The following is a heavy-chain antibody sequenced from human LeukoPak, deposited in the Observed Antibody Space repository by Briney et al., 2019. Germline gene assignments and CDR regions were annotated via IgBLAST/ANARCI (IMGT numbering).Heavy chain of an antibody. J-gene: IGHJ4*02. V-gene: IGHV3-11*04. CDR2: ISSSGSTI. D-gene: IGHD5-12*01. Sequence: GGSLRLSCAASGFTFSDYYMSWIRQAPGKGLEWVSYISSSGSTIYYADSVKGRFTISRDDAKNSLYVQMNSLRDEDTAVYYCARVGYSGWNLEYWGQGTLVTVSS. CDR1: GFTFSDYY. CDR3: ARVGYSGWNLEY.